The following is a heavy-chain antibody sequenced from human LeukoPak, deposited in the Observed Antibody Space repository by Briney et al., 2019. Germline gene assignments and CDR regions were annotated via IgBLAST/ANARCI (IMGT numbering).Heavy chain of an antibody. V-gene: IGHV4-59*12. D-gene: IGHD3-10*01. CDR2: IYYSGST. CDR3: ARGRSRGRGVTAFDY. J-gene: IGHJ4*02. Sequence: SETLSLTCTVSGGSISSYYWSWIRQPPGKGLEWIGYIYYSGSTNYNPSLKSRVTISVDTSKNQFSLKLSSVTAADTAVYYCARGRSRGRGVTAFDYWGQGTLVTVSS. CDR1: GGSISSYY.